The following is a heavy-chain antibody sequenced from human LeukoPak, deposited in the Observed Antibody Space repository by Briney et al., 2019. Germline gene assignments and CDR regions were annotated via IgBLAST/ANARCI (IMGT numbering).Heavy chain of an antibody. D-gene: IGHD6-13*01. CDR3: TTDSYRMAAAGNFDY. CDR1: GFTFSNAW. CDR2: IKSKTDGGTT. Sequence: GGSLRLSCAASGFTFSNAWMSWVRHAPGKGLEWVGRIKSKTDGGTTDYAAPVKGRFTISRDDSKNTLYLQMNSLKTEDTAVYYCTTDSYRMAAAGNFDYWGQGTLVTVSS. J-gene: IGHJ4*02. V-gene: IGHV3-15*01.